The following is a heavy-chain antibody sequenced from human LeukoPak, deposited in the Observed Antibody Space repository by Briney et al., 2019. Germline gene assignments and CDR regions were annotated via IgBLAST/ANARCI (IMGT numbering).Heavy chain of an antibody. J-gene: IGHJ4*02. CDR1: GFTFSSYE. CDR3: AKDLGSITIFVPLDY. V-gene: IGHV3-48*03. D-gene: IGHD3-9*01. CDR2: ISSSGSTI. Sequence: GGSLRLSCAASGFTFSSYEMNWVRQAPGKGLEWVSYISSSGSTIYYADSVKGRFTISRDNAKNSLYLQMNSLRAEDTAVYYCAKDLGSITIFVPLDYWGQGTLVTVSS.